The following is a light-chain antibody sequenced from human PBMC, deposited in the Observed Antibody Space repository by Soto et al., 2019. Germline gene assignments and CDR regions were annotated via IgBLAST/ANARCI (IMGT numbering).Light chain of an antibody. V-gene: IGKV1-5*01. Sequence: DIQLTQSPSALSASVGDTVTITCRASKSLMTYLAWYQQKPGRAPKLLIYDASSLQTGVPSRFSGSGAEIEFSLTTSSLQPEDFATYHCQQYTSDMYSFGQGTKLQ. CDR3: QQYTSDMYS. CDR1: KSLMTY. J-gene: IGKJ2*01. CDR2: DAS.